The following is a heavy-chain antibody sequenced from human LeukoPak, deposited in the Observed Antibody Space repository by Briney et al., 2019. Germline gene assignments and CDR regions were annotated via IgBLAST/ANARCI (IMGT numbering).Heavy chain of an antibody. D-gene: IGHD3-16*01. CDR1: GYTFTSYG. Sequence: VASVKVSCKASGYTFTSYGISWVRQAPGQGLEWMGIINPSGGSTSYAQKFQGRVTMTRDTSTSTVYMELSSLRSEDTAVYYCATGGPIMITFGGVTGPDFDYWGQGTLVTVST. CDR2: INPSGGST. V-gene: IGHV1-46*01. CDR3: ATGGPIMITFGGVTGPDFDY. J-gene: IGHJ4*02.